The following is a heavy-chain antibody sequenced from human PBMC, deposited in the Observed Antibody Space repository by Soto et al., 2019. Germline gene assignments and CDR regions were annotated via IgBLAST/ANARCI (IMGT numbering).Heavy chain of an antibody. CDR2: IYPGDSDT. CDR3: ERTNLSEYADYSGMDV. CDR1: GYTFSNYW. D-gene: IGHD3-3*01. Sequence: ESLKISCKGSGYTFSNYWIGWVRQMPGKGLEWMGIIYPGDSDTRYSPSFQGQVTLSADKSTSTAYLQWRSLKASDTAVYYCERTNLSEYADYSGMDVWGQGTTVTVSS. J-gene: IGHJ6*02. V-gene: IGHV5-51*01.